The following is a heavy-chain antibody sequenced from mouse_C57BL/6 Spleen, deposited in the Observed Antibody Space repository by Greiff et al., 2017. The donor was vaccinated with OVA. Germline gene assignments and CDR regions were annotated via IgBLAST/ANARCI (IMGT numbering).Heavy chain of an antibody. CDR2: IDPSDSET. CDR3: ARSGANWVFDY. Sequence: VQLQQPGAELVRPGSSVKLSCKASGYTFTSYWMHWVKQRPIQGLEWIGNIDPSDSETHYNQKFKDKATLTVDKSSSTAYMQLSSLTSEDSAVYYCARSGANWVFDYWGQGTALTVSS. J-gene: IGHJ2*01. CDR1: GYTFTSYW. V-gene: IGHV1-52*01. D-gene: IGHD4-1*01.